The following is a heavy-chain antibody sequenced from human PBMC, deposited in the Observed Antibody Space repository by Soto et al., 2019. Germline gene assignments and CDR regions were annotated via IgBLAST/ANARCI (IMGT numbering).Heavy chain of an antibody. CDR2: INPNSGGT. D-gene: IGHD2-21*02. V-gene: IGHV1-2*04. J-gene: IGHJ5*02. Sequence: QVQLVQSGAEVKKPGASVKVSCKASGYTFTGYYMHWVRQAPGQGLEWMGWINPNSGGTNYAQKFQGWVTMTRDTSISTAYMELSRLRSDETAVYYCARESKRRLLLFGWFDPWGQGTLVTVSS. CDR3: ARESKRRLLLFGWFDP. CDR1: GYTFTGYY.